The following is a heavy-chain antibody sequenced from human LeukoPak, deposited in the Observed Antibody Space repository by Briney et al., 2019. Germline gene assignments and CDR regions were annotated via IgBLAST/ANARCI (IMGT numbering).Heavy chain of an antibody. CDR2: FSYSGNT. D-gene: IGHD3-10*01. Sequence: SETLSLTCTVSGASVSSYYWSSIRQPPGKKLESIGYFSYSGNTNYNPSLQSRVTISVDTSKNQFSLRLNSVTAADTAVYYCARHKGNSYGPWDDWGQGTLVTVSS. CDR3: ARHKGNSYGPWDD. CDR1: GASVSSYY. V-gene: IGHV4-59*08. J-gene: IGHJ4*02.